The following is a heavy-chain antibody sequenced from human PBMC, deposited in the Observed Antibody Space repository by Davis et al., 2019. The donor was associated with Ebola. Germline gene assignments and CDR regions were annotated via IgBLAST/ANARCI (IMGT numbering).Heavy chain of an antibody. D-gene: IGHD6-6*01. CDR1: GGSFSSYY. CDR3: ARQSIAARYYGMDV. J-gene: IGHJ6*02. Sequence: MPSETLSLTCAVYGGSFSSYYWGWIRQPPGKGLEWIGSIYYSGSTYYNPSLKSRVTISVDTSKNQFSLKLSSVTAADTAVYYCARQSIAARYYGMDVWGQGTTVTVSS. CDR2: IYYSGST. V-gene: IGHV4-39*01.